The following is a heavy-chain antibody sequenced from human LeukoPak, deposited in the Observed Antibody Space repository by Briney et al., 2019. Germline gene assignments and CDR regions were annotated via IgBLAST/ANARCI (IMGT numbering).Heavy chain of an antibody. D-gene: IGHD6-19*01. Sequence: ASVKVSCKASGYTFTGYGIAWVRQAPGQGLEWMGWISAYNGNTNYAQKLQGRVTMTTDTSTSTAYMELRSLRSDDTAIYYCAMEGSSGRTFDYWGQGTLVTVSS. J-gene: IGHJ4*02. CDR1: GYTFTGYG. CDR3: AMEGSSGRTFDY. CDR2: ISAYNGNT. V-gene: IGHV1-18*01.